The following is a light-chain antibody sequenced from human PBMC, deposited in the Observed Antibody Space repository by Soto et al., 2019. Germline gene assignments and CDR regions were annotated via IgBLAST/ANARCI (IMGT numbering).Light chain of an antibody. CDR1: QSVSNN. V-gene: IGKV3-15*01. J-gene: IGKJ5*01. CDR3: RQYKEWPPFT. CDR2: GAS. Sequence: EIVVTQSAAALSVSPGETATLSCRASQSVSNNIAWYQQKPAQAARLLIIGASTRATGIPARFSGSGSGTEFTLSISSLQSEDFAVYYCRQYKEWPPFTFGQGTRLEIK.